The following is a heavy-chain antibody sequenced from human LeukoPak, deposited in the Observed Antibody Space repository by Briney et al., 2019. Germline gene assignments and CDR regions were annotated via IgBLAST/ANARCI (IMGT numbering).Heavy chain of an antibody. V-gene: IGHV3-53*01. CDR3: ARHDGGYGPFDY. J-gene: IGHJ4*02. CDR1: GFTVSTNY. D-gene: IGHD5-12*01. CDR2: IYSGGST. Sequence: GGSLRLACAVSGFTVSTNYMNWVRQAPGKGLEWVSIIYSGGSTYYTDSVKGRFTISRDNSKNTLYLQMNSLRAEDTAVYYCARHDGGYGPFDYWGQGTLVTVSS.